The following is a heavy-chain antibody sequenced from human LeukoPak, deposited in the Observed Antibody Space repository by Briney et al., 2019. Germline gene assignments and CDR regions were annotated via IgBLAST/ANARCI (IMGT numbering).Heavy chain of an antibody. CDR1: GGSLSSYY. CDR2: IYYSGST. V-gene: IGHV4-59*12. Sequence: PSETPSLTCAVSGGSLSSYYWGWSWQPPGEGLGWSGDIYYSGSTNYNPPLKSRVTISVDTSKNRFSLKQSSVTAADTAVYYCARGRYCSSTSCYKIAAAGTGYYYMDVWGKGTTVTVSS. D-gene: IGHD2-2*02. CDR3: ARGRYCSSTSCYKIAAAGTGYYYMDV. J-gene: IGHJ6*03.